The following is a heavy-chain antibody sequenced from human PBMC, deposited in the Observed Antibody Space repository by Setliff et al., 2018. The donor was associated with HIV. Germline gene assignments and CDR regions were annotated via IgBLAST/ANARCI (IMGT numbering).Heavy chain of an antibody. J-gene: IGHJ5*02. V-gene: IGHV1-2*06. D-gene: IGHD3-22*01. Sequence: ASVKVSCKASGHTFNDNYIHWVRQAPGQGLEWMGRISPDIGDTNYAQMFHGRVTMTRDTSISTAYMELSSLKSDDTAVYYCARGADHFDTSGYYSFFDPWGQGTLVTVSS. CDR3: ARGADHFDTSGYYSFFDP. CDR1: GHTFNDNY. CDR2: ISPDIGDT.